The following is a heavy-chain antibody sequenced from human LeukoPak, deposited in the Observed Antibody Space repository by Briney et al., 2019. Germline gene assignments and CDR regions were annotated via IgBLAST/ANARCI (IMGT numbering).Heavy chain of an antibody. CDR2: IYTSGSGST. V-gene: IGHV4-4*07. D-gene: IGHD6-6*01. CDR3: ARGSTYGSSYYFDY. J-gene: IGHJ4*02. Sequence: SETLSLTCTVSGDSISSYYWSWIRQPAGKGLEWIGLIYTSGSGSTNYNPSLKRRVTISVDTSKKQFSLKLSSVAAADTAVYYCARGSTYGSSYYFDYWGQGTLVTVSS. CDR1: GDSISSYY.